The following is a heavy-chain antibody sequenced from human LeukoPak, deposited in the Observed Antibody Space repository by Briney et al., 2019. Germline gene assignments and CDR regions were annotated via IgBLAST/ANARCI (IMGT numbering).Heavy chain of an antibody. CDR2: ISYDGSSK. J-gene: IGHJ4*02. V-gene: IGHV3-30-3*01. D-gene: IGHD6-25*01. CDR3: ARTDGYRFDY. Sequence: RPGGSLGLSCAASGFTFSSYAMHWVRQAPGKWLEWVAIISYDGSSKYYADSVKGRFTISRDNSKNTLYLQMNSLRAEDTAVYSCARTDGYRFDYWGQGTLVTVSS. CDR1: GFTFSSYA.